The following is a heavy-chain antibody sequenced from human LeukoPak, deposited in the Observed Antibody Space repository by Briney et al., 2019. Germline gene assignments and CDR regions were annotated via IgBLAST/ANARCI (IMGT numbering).Heavy chain of an antibody. J-gene: IGHJ5*02. Sequence: GGSLRLSCAASGFTFSLYWMHWVPHGPGKGLMWVSRLNEDGSAADYADSVKGRFTMPRDNAKGNVFLEMRGLTVEDTAIYFCVRERIYYSDLAYKERENFDPWGRGTLVTVSS. CDR3: VRERIYYSDLAYKERENFDP. CDR1: GFTFSLYW. V-gene: IGHV3-74*01. CDR2: LNEDGSAA. D-gene: IGHD1-26*01.